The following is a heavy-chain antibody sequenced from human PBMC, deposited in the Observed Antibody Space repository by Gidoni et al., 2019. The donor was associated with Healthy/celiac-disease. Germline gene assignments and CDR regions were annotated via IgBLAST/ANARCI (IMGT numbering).Heavy chain of an antibody. D-gene: IGHD1-26*01. Sequence: QVQLVQSGAEVKKQGSSVKVSCKASGGTFSSYAIRWVRQAPGQGLEWMGRIIPILGIANYAQKFQGRVTITADKSTSTAYMELSSLRSEDTAVYYCASFEERDGMDVWGQGTTVTVSS. CDR1: GGTFSSYA. CDR2: IIPILGIA. CDR3: ASFEERDGMDV. J-gene: IGHJ6*02. V-gene: IGHV1-69*09.